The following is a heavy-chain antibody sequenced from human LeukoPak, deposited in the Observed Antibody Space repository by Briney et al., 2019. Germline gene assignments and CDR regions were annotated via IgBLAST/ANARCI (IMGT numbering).Heavy chain of an antibody. CDR1: GYTFTSYY. V-gene: IGHV1-46*01. CDR3: ARASYSSPYYMDV. CDR2: INPSGGST. D-gene: IGHD6-13*01. J-gene: IGHJ6*03. Sequence: ASVKVSCKASGYTFTSYYVHWVRQAPGQGLEWMGIINPSGGSTSYAQKFQGRVTMTRDMSTSTVYMELSSLRSEDTAVYYCARASYSSPYYMDVWGKGTTVTVSS.